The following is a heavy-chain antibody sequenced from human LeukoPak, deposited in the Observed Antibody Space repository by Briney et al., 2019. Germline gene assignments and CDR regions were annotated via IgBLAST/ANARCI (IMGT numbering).Heavy chain of an antibody. CDR2: IYTSGST. Sequence: SGYSISSXXXXXXIXXXXGXXXXXXXRIYTSGSTNYNPSLKSRVTISVDTSKNQFSLKLSSVTAADTAVYYCARAYASRDWTDAFDIWGQGTMVTVSS. D-gene: IGHD2-21*01. J-gene: IGHJ3*02. V-gene: IGHV4-61*02. CDR3: ARAYASRDWTDAFDI. CDR1: GYSISSXX.